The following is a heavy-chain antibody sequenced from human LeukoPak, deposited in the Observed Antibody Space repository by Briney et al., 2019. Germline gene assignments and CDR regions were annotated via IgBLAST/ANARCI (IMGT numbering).Heavy chain of an antibody. CDR1: GFTFSSYG. Sequence: GGSLRLSCAASGFTFSSYGMNWVRQAQGKGLEWVSSISSSSSYIYYADSVKGRFTISRDNAKNSLYLQMNSLRAEDTAVYYCARDLFYESSGYPDYWGQGTLVTVSS. CDR2: ISSSSSYI. CDR3: ARDLFYESSGYPDY. D-gene: IGHD3-22*01. V-gene: IGHV3-21*01. J-gene: IGHJ4*02.